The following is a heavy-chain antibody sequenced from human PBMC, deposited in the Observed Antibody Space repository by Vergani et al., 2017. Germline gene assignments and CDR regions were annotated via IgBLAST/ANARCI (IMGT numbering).Heavy chain of an antibody. Sequence: QVQLQESGPGVVKPSQTLSLTCAVSGGSISTGDHCWTWIRQRPGRGLDWIGYIFYSGTSYDNPPLRSRLTITVATSQNQFSLKLWSVTAADTAVYYCARVEPQVPATSRFYYMDVWGKGTTVVVSS. V-gene: IGHV4-31*11. CDR3: ARVEPQVPATSRFYYMDV. CDR2: IFYSGTS. J-gene: IGHJ6*03. CDR1: GGSISTGDHC. D-gene: IGHD1-14*01.